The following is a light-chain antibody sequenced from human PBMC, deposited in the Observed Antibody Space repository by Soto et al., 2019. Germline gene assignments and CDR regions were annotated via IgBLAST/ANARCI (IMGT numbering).Light chain of an antibody. Sequence: LAQPASVSGSPGQSIAISCTGSSSDVGFYNYISWYQQHPGKVPKLIIYEVTNRPSGVSNRFSGSKSGNTASLTISGLQAEDEADYYCCSYTTSSTRVFGTGTKVTVL. CDR3: CSYTTSSTRV. CDR2: EVT. J-gene: IGLJ1*01. CDR1: SSDVGFYNY. V-gene: IGLV2-14*01.